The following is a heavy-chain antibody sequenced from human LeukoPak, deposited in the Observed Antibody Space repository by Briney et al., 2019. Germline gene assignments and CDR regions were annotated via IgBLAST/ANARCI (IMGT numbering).Heavy chain of an antibody. D-gene: IGHD1-26*01. V-gene: IGHV7-4-1*02. Sequence: ASLKVSCKASGYTFTTYAMNGVRQAPGHGLERMGWIYTNTGNPTSAQGFAGLFVFSLDTSVSTGFLQISSLKAEDTAVYYCARDRGFDYWGQGTLVTVSS. CDR2: IYTNTGNP. CDR1: GYTFTTYA. CDR3: ARDRGFDY. J-gene: IGHJ4*02.